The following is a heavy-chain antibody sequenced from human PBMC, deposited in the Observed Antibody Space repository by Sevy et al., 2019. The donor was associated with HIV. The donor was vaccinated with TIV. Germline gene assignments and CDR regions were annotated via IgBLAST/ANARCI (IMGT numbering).Heavy chain of an antibody. Sequence: SETLSLTCAVSGGSINSFFWSWIRQSPGKGLEWIGYVYDSGNSEYNPSLRSRVTISVDTSKKQFSLKLSSVTAADTAVYYCARAGGIYYDSRGFHPQYYFDSWGQGTLVTVSS. V-gene: IGHV4-59*01. D-gene: IGHD3-22*01. J-gene: IGHJ4*02. CDR1: GGSINSFF. CDR2: VYDSGNS. CDR3: ARAGGIYYDSRGFHPQYYFDS.